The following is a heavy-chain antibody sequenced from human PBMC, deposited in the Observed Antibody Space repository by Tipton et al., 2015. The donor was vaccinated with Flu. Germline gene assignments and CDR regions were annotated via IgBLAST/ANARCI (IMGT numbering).Heavy chain of an antibody. CDR1: GGTFSSYA. Sequence: QLVQSGAEVKKPGSSVKVSCKASGGTFSSYAISWVRQAPGQGLEWMGGIIPIFGTANYAQKFQGRVTITADESTSTAYMELSSLRSEGTAVFCCGSDSVVVPAAFGGDYGMVVWGQGTTVTVSS. CDR3: GSDSVVVPAAFGGDYGMVV. D-gene: IGHD2-2*01. J-gene: IGHJ6*02. V-gene: IGHV1-69*01. CDR2: IIPIFGTA.